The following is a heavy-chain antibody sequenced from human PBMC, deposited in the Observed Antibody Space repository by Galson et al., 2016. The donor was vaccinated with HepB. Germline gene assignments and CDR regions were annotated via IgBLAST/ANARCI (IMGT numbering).Heavy chain of an antibody. Sequence: SLRLSCAASGFPFSLYGMHWVRQAPGKGLEWVAVISYHGSNINYADSVKGRFTISRDNSKNTLFLQLNSLRAEDTAVYYCAKPPPGPAAAMAGIDSWGQGTLVTVSS. CDR1: GFPFSLYG. V-gene: IGHV3-30*18. CDR3: AKPPPGPAAAMAGIDS. CDR2: ISYHGSNI. D-gene: IGHD2-2*01. J-gene: IGHJ4*02.